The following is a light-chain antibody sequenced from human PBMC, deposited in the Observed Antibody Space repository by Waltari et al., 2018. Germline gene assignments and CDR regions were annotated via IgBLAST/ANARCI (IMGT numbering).Light chain of an antibody. CDR1: QTVRTTY. CDR3: QQYDISPLT. Sequence: EIVLTQSPGTLSLSPGERATLSCRASQTVRTTYLAWYQQKPGQAPTLLIYGASSRAPGIPARFSGRASATDFSLTISSLEPEDLAVYYCQQYDISPLTFGGGTKVEIK. V-gene: IGKV3-20*01. CDR2: GAS. J-gene: IGKJ4*02.